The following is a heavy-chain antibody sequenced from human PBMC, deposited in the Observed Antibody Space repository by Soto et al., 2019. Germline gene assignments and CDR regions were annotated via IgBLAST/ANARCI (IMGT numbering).Heavy chain of an antibody. D-gene: IGHD5-18*01. CDR1: GFTFSSYG. J-gene: IGHJ6*02. CDR2: ISYDGSNK. V-gene: IGHV3-30*18. Sequence: QVQLVESGGGVVQPGRSLRLSCAASGFTFSSYGMHWVRQAPGKGLEWVAVISYDGSNKYYADSVKGRFTISRDNSKNTLYLQMNSLRAEDTAVYYCAKGGYSYGLYYYYYGMDVWGQGTTVTVSS. CDR3: AKGGYSYGLYYYYYGMDV.